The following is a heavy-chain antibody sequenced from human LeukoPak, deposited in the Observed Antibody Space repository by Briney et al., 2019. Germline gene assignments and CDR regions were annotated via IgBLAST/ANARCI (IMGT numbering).Heavy chain of an antibody. CDR3: ANLYCSGGSCYSGFYY. Sequence: GGSLRLSCAASGFTFSSYSMNWVRQAPGKGLEWVSSISSSSSYIYYADSVKGRFTISRDNAKNSLYLQMNSLRAEDTAVYYCANLYCSGGSCYSGFYYWGQGTLVTVSS. CDR1: GFTFSSYS. J-gene: IGHJ4*02. CDR2: ISSSSSYI. V-gene: IGHV3-21*01. D-gene: IGHD2-15*01.